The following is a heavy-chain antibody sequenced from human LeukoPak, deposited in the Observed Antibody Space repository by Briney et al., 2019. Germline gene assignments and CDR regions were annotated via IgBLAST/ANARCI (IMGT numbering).Heavy chain of an antibody. D-gene: IGHD2-15*01. CDR2: ISGDSGYT. V-gene: IGHV1-18*01. J-gene: IGHJ4*02. CDR3: ERDGGSMGQTDY. CDR1: GYTFSNYG. Sequence: ASVTVPCKASGYTFSNYGISWVRRAPGQGLEWMGWISGDSGYTNYAQKFQGRVTMTTDASASAAYMELRSLRSDDTAIYYRERDGGSMGQTDYWGQGTLVTVSS.